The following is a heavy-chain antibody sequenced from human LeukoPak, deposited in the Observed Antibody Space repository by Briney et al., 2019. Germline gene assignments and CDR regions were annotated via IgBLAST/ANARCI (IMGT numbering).Heavy chain of an antibody. Sequence: GGSLRLSCAASGFTFSSYSMSWVRQAPGKGLEWVSYISSSSSTIYYADSVKGRFIISRDNAKNSLYLQMNSLRAEDTAVYYCARRGDYAGGLGYYGMDVWGQGTTVTVSS. CDR2: ISSSSSTI. CDR1: GFTFSSYS. CDR3: ARRGDYAGGLGYYGMDV. J-gene: IGHJ6*02. D-gene: IGHD4-17*01. V-gene: IGHV3-48*01.